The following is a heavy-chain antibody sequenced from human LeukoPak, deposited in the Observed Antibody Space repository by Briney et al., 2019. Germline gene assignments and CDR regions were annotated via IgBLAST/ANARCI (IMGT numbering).Heavy chain of an antibody. CDR3: ARGYCSGGTCYLVENWFDP. CDR2: INPNSGGT. CDR1: GYTFTGYY. V-gene: IGHV1-2*06. D-gene: IGHD2-15*01. J-gene: IGHJ5*02. Sequence: GASVKVSCKASGYTFTGYYMYWVRQAPGQGLEWMGRINPNSGGTDYAQNFQGRVTMTRDTSISTAYMELSRLRSDDTAVYYCARGYCSGGTCYLVENWFDPWGQGTLVIVSS.